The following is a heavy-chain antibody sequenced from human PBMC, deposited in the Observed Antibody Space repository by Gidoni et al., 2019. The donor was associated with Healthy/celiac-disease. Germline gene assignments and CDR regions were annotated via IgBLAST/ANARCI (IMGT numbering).Heavy chain of an antibody. V-gene: IGHV4-39*07. CDR1: GGPISSSRYY. CDR3: ARGRWGVLRYDNWFDP. Sequence: QLQLQESGPGLVKPSETLSLTCTVSGGPISSSRYYWGWIRQPPGKGLEWIGCIYYSGSTYYNPSLKSRVTISVDTSKNQFSLKLSSVTAADTAVYYCARGRWGVLRYDNWFDPWGQGTLVTVSS. J-gene: IGHJ5*02. D-gene: IGHD3-9*01. CDR2: IYYSGST.